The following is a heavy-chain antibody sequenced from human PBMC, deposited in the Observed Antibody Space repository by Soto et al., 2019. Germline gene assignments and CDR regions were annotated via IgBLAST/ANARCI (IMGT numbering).Heavy chain of an antibody. V-gene: IGHV3-30-3*01. Sequence: LRLSCAASGFTFSSYAMHWVRQAPGKGLEWVAVISYDGSNKYYADSVKGRFTISRDNSKNTLYLQMNSLRAEDTAVYYCARDHRIAARPYYYYYGMDVWGQGTTVTVSS. CDR1: GFTFSSYA. CDR3: ARDHRIAARPYYYYYGMDV. J-gene: IGHJ6*02. D-gene: IGHD6-6*01. CDR2: ISYDGSNK.